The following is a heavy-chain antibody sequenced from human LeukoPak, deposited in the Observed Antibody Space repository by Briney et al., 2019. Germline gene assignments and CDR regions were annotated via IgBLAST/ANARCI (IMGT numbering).Heavy chain of an antibody. CDR1: GFTFISYA. Sequence: PGGSLKLSWAASGFTFISYAMHWVRQAPGKGLEWLAFIRYDGSNKYYADSVKGRFTISRNNSKNTLYLQMNSLRAEDTAVYYCARVKAWLRLGTFDYWGQGTLVTVSS. V-gene: IGHV3-30*02. J-gene: IGHJ4*02. CDR2: IRYDGSNK. D-gene: IGHD5-12*01. CDR3: ARVKAWLRLGTFDY.